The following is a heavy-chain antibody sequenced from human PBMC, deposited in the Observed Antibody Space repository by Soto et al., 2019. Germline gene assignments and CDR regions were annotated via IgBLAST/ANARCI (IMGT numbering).Heavy chain of an antibody. CDR3: ARRYCSSTSCYPLRTNWFDP. CDR1: GGTFSSYA. Sequence: GASVKVSCKASGGTFSSYAISWVRQAPGQGLEWMGGIIPIFGTANYAQKFQGRVTITADGSTSTAYTELSSLRSEDTAVYYCARRYCSSTSCYPLRTNWFDPWGQGTLVTVSS. CDR2: IIPIFGTA. D-gene: IGHD2-2*01. J-gene: IGHJ5*02. V-gene: IGHV1-69*13.